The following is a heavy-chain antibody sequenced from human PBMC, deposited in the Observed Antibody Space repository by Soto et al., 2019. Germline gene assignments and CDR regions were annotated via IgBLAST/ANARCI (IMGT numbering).Heavy chain of an antibody. CDR1: GLRIGSYS. CDR3: AREDFDCDSSGYYLDC. J-gene: IGHJ4*02. V-gene: IGHV3-48*01. D-gene: IGHD3-22*01. CDR2: ISSSSSTI. Sequence: EVQLVESGGGLVQPGGSLRLSCAASGLRIGSYSMNWVRQAPGKGLEWVSYISSSSSTIYYADSVKGRFTISRDNAKNSLYLQMNSLRVEDTAVYYCAREDFDCDSSGYYLDCWGQGTLVTVSS.